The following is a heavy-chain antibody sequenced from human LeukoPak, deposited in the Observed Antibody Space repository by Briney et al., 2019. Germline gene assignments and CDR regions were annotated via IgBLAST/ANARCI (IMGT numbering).Heavy chain of an antibody. V-gene: IGHV3-48*03. CDR2: ISASGTIT. CDR1: GFTFSSFE. J-gene: IGHJ4*02. D-gene: IGHD2-2*01. Sequence: GGSLRLSCAASGFTFSSFEMNWVRQAPGKGLEWISYISASGTITYYADSVKGRFTISRDNSKNTLYLQMNSLRAEDTAVYYCAHGTMYQLDYWGQGTLVTVSS. CDR3: AHGTMYQLDY.